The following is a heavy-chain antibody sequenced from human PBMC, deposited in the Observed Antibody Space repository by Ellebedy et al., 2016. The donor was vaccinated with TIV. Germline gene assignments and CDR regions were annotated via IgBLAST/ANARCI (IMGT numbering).Heavy chain of an antibody. V-gene: IGHV4-59*01. CDR2: TYYSGNS. CDR3: ARDSGSYYRFDK. J-gene: IGHJ4*02. D-gene: IGHD3-10*01. Sequence: SETLSLTXTVSGDSISTYYWSWIRQAPGKGLEWIGYTYYSGNSNYNPSLKSRATISIDTSKNQFSLRLTSVTAADTAVYFCARDSGSYYRFDKWGQGTLVTVSS. CDR1: GDSISTYY.